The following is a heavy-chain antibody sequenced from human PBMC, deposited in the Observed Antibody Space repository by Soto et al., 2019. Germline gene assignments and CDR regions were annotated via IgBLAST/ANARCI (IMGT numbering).Heavy chain of an antibody. CDR1: GYTFTSYY. Sequence: ASVKVSCKASGYTFTSYYMHWVRQAPGQGLEWMGIINPSGGSTSYAQKFQGRVTMTRDTSTSTVYMELSSLRSEDTAVYYCARGAVAGTGYYYYGMDVWGQGTTVTVSS. CDR3: ARGAVAGTGYYYYGMDV. V-gene: IGHV1-46*01. D-gene: IGHD6-19*01. J-gene: IGHJ6*02. CDR2: INPSGGST.